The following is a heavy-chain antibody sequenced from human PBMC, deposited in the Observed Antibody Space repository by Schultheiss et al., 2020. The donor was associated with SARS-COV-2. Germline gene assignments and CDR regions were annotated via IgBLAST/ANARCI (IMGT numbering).Heavy chain of an antibody. V-gene: IGHV3-23*01. CDR3: ARDQVPVVAATPGY. CDR1: GFTFSDYY. CDR2: ISGSGGST. J-gene: IGHJ4*02. Sequence: GGSLRLSCAASGFTFSDYYMTWIRQAPGKGLEWVSAISGSGGSTYYADSVKGRFTISRDNSKNTLYLQMNSLRAEDTAVYYCARDQVPVVAATPGYWGQGTLVTVSS. D-gene: IGHD2-15*01.